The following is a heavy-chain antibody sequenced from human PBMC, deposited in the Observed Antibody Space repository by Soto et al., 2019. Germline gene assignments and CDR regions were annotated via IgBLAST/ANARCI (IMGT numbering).Heavy chain of an antibody. CDR2: IYDSGSS. J-gene: IGHJ4*02. CDR1: GGSVSSGNYF. V-gene: IGHV4-30-4*01. D-gene: IGHD5-12*01. CDR3: AREKGYISGPKNFDS. Sequence: SETLSLTCTVSGGSVSSGNYFWSWIRQPPGKGLEWIGYIYDSGSSYYNPSLKSRVTMSVDTSKNQFSLKLRSVTAADTAMYYCAREKGYISGPKNFDSWGQGTLVTVSS.